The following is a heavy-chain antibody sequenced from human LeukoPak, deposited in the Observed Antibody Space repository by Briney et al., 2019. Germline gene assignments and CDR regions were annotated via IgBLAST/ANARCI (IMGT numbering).Heavy chain of an antibody. J-gene: IGHJ5*02. Sequence: GASVKVSCKASRYTFTGYYMHWVRQAPGQGLEWRGWINPNSGGTNYAQKFRGRVTMTRDTSISTAYMELSRLRSDDTAVYYCARVITRYCSSTSCSTNWFDPWGQGTLVTVSS. CDR1: RYTFTGYY. D-gene: IGHD2-2*02. CDR2: INPNSGGT. V-gene: IGHV1-2*02. CDR3: ARVITRYCSSTSCSTNWFDP.